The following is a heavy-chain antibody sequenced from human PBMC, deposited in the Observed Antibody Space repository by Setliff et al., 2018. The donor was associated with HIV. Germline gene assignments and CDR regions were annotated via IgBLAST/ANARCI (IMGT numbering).Heavy chain of an antibody. CDR1: GYTFINYG. D-gene: IGHD4-17*01. CDR2: ISGYNGNT. V-gene: IGHV1-18*01. Sequence: ASVKVSCKASGYTFINYGVTWVRQAPGQGLEWMGWISGYNGNTNYAQKFQGRVTMTTDTSTNTAYMEPRSLRSDDTAVYYCARGQVIVARSSSTVTAIDYWGQGTQVTVSS. J-gene: IGHJ4*02. CDR3: ARGQVIVARSSSTVTAIDY.